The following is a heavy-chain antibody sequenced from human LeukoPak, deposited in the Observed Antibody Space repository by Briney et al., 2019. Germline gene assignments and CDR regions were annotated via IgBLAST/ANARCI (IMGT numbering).Heavy chain of an antibody. Sequence: GGSLRLSCAASGFTFSSYVMHWVRQAPGKGLEWVANIKQDGSEKYYVDSVKGRFTISRDNAKNSLYLQMNSLRAEDTAVYYCARVWDWLLGGFDYWGQGTLVTVSS. CDR2: IKQDGSEK. J-gene: IGHJ4*02. CDR3: ARVWDWLLGGFDY. CDR1: GFTFSSYV. D-gene: IGHD3/OR15-3a*01. V-gene: IGHV3-7*04.